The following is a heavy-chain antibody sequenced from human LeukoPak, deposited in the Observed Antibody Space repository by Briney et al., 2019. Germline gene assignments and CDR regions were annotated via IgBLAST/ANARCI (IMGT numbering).Heavy chain of an antibody. D-gene: IGHD2-2*01. CDR1: EYTFSGYY. CDR3: ARDRSTSLNWFDP. Sequence: ASVKVSCKASEYTFSGYYMHWVRQAPGQGLEWMGWINPKSGNTNYAQKLQGRVTMTTDTSTSTAYMELRSLRSDDTAVYYCARDRSTSLNWFDPWGQGTLVTVSS. CDR2: INPKSGNT. J-gene: IGHJ5*02. V-gene: IGHV1-18*04.